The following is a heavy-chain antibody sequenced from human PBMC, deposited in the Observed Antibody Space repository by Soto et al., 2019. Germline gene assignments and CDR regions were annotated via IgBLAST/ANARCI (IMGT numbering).Heavy chain of an antibody. D-gene: IGHD4-4*01. V-gene: IGHV3-30*03. CDR3: ARAVYSNSHYYYYGMAV. J-gene: IGHJ6*01. CDR2: ISYDGGNK. Sequence: GGSLRLSCAASGFTCGGFGRHWVLQAPGKGLEWVAVISYDGGNKYYADSVKGRFTISRDNSKNTLYLQMNSLRAEDTAVYYCARAVYSNSHYYYYGMAVWRQGSTVTVSS. CDR1: GFTCGGFG.